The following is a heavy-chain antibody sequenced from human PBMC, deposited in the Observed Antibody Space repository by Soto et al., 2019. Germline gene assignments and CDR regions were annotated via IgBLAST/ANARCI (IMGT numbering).Heavy chain of an antibody. Sequence: QVQLQESGPGLVKPSETLSLTCTVSGASISSYYWSWIRQTPGKGLEWIASLSYTGNIFYNPSLKSRVAISVDTSKNQFSLTLSSVAAADTAVYFCARQSCSGGGCYSGPQDWYFSLWGRGTLVTVSS. CDR3: ARQSCSGGGCYSGPQDWYFSL. V-gene: IGHV4-59*01. J-gene: IGHJ2*01. D-gene: IGHD2-15*01. CDR1: GASISSYY. CDR2: LSYTGNI.